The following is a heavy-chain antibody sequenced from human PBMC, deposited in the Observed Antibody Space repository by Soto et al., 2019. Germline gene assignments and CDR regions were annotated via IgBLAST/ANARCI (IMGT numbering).Heavy chain of an antibody. CDR2: IYYSGST. D-gene: IGHD6-19*01. V-gene: IGHV4-61*01. Sequence: QVQLQESGPGLVKPSETLSLTCTVSGGSVSSGNYYWSWIRQPPGKGLEWIGYIYYSGSTNYDPSLQSRVTIPVDTSKNPFSLKLSAVPAAATAVFFCASYSTGRYAASYWGQGTLVTVSP. J-gene: IGHJ4*02. CDR3: ASYSTGRYAASY. CDR1: GGSVSSGNYY.